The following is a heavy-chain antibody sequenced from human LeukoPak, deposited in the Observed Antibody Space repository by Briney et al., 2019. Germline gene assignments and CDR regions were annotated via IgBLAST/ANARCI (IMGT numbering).Heavy chain of an antibody. CDR3: ARVGNGVLMVYSPPDY. CDR1: GYTFTGYY. J-gene: IGHJ4*02. CDR2: INPNSGGT. D-gene: IGHD2-8*01. Sequence: GASVKVSCKASGYTFTGYYMHWVRQAPGQGLEWMGWINPNSGGTNYAQKFQGRVTMTRDMSTSTVYMELSSLRSEDTAVYYCARVGNGVLMVYSPPDYWGQGTLVTVSS. V-gene: IGHV1-2*02.